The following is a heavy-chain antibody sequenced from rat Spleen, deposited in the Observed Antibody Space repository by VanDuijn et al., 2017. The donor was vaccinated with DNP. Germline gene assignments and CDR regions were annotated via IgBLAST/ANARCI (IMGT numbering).Heavy chain of an antibody. CDR2: ISNSGTI. CDR3: ARTSGFDY. V-gene: IGHV3-1*01. J-gene: IGHJ2*01. Sequence: EVQLQESGPGLVKPSQSLSLTCSVTDYSITSDYWGWIRKFPGNKMEWIGHISNSGTITYNPSLKSRISITRDTSKNQFFLQLNSVTPEDTATYYCARTSGFDYWGQGVMVTVSS. D-gene: IGHD1-4*01. CDR1: DYSITSDY.